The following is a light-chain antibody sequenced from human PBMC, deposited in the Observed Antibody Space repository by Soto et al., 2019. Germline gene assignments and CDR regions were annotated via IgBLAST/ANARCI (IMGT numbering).Light chain of an antibody. CDR2: GAS. J-gene: IGKJ4*01. V-gene: IGKV3-20*01. CDR1: QSVSSSY. Sequence: EIVLTQSPGTLSLSPGERATLSCRASQSVSSSYLAWYQQKPGQAPRLLIYGASSRATGIPDRFSGSGSGTDFPLTLSRLEPEDFAVYYCQQYGSSSLTFGGGTKVEIK. CDR3: QQYGSSSLT.